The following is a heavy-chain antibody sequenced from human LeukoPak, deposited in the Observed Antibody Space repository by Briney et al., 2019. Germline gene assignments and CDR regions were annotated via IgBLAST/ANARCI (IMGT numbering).Heavy chain of an antibody. D-gene: IGHD1-14*01. CDR3: AKDRSLTDYYYYYMGV. Sequence: GGSLRLSCAASGFTFSSYGMHWVRQAPGKGLEWVAFIRYDGSNKYYADSVKGRFTISRDNSKNTLYLQMNSLRAEDTAVYYCAKDRSLTDYYYYYMGVWGKGTTVTVSS. CDR1: GFTFSSYG. V-gene: IGHV3-30*02. CDR2: IRYDGSNK. J-gene: IGHJ6*03.